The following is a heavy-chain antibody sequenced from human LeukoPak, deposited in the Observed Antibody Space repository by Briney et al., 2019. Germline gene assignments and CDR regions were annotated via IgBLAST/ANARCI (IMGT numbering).Heavy chain of an antibody. J-gene: IGHJ3*02. CDR2: MNPNSGNT. Sequence: ASVKVSCKASGYTFTSYDINWVRQATGQGLEWMGWMNPNSGNTGYAQKFQGRVTMTRNTSISTAYMELSSLRSEDTAVYYCARVYGDYVVRDDAFDIWGQGTMVTVSS. D-gene: IGHD4-17*01. V-gene: IGHV1-8*01. CDR1: GYTFTSYD. CDR3: ARVYGDYVVRDDAFDI.